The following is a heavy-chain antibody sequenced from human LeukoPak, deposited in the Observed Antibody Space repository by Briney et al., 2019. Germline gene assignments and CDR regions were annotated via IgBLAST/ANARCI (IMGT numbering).Heavy chain of an antibody. D-gene: IGHD6-13*01. CDR1: GGSISSYY. CDR2: IYYSGST. V-gene: IGHV4-59*01. Sequence: PSETLSLTCTVSGGSISSYYWSWIRQPPGKGLEWIGYIYYSGSTNYNPPLKSRVTISVDTSKNQFSLKLSSVTAADTAVYYCARASSWPNFDYWGQGTLVTVSS. J-gene: IGHJ4*02. CDR3: ARASSWPNFDY.